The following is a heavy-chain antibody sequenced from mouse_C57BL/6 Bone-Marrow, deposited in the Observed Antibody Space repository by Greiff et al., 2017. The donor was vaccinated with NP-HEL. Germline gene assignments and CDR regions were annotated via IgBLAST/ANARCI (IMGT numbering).Heavy chain of an antibody. CDR1: GYTFTSYG. J-gene: IGHJ3*01. V-gene: IGHV1-81*01. Sequence: QVQLKQSGAELARPGASVKLSCKASGYTFTSYGISWVKQRTGQGLEWIGEIYPRSGNTYYNEKFKGKATLTADKSSSTAYMELRSLTSEDSAVYSCARRKGTTGFAYWGQGTLVTVSA. CDR2: IYPRSGNT. CDR3: ARRKGTTGFAY. D-gene: IGHD2-14*01.